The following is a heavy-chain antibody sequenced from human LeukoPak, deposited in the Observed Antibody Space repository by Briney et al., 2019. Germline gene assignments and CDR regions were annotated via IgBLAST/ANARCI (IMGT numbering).Heavy chain of an antibody. CDR3: ARDYYDSSGYYPPFDY. Sequence: GASVKVSCKASGYTFTGYYMHWVRQAPGQGLEWMGWINPNSGGTIYAQKFQGRVTMTRDTSISTAYMELSRLRSDDTAVYYCARDYYDSSGYYPPFDYWGQGTLVTVSS. CDR1: GYTFTGYY. J-gene: IGHJ4*02. V-gene: IGHV1-2*02. CDR2: INPNSGGT. D-gene: IGHD3-22*01.